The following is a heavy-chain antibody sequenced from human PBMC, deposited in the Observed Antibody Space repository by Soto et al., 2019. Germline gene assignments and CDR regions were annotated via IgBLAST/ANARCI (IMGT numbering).Heavy chain of an antibody. Sequence: PVGSLRLSCAASGFTFSSYGMHWVRQAPGKGLEWVAVISYDGSSTSYADSVKGRFTISRDNAKNTLYLQMNSLRAEDTAVYYCARAAAGNSWGQGTLVTVSS. D-gene: IGHD6-13*01. J-gene: IGHJ5*02. CDR1: GFTFSSYG. CDR2: ISYDGSST. CDR3: ARAAAGNS. V-gene: IGHV3-30*03.